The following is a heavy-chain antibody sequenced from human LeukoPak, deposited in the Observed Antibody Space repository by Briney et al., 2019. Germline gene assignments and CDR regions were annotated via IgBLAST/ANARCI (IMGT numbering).Heavy chain of an antibody. CDR3: ARGPSRRYYYGSGSHAFDI. CDR2: ISSSSSYI. CDR1: GFTFSSYS. J-gene: IGHJ3*02. D-gene: IGHD3-10*01. V-gene: IGHV3-21*01. Sequence: GGSLRLSCAASGFTFSSYSMNWVRQAPGKRLEWVSSISSSSSYIYYADSVKGRFTISRGNAKNSLYLQMNSLRAEDTAVYYCARGPSRRYYYGSGSHAFDIWGQGTMVTVSS.